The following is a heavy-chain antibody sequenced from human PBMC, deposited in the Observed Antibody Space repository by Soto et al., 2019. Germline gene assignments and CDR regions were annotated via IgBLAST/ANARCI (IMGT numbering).Heavy chain of an antibody. CDR1: GYTFTSYA. V-gene: IGHV1-3*01. CDR3: ARDFTDYYDSSGYYDAFDI. J-gene: IGHJ3*02. D-gene: IGHD3-22*01. CDR2: INAGNGNT. Sequence: ASVKVSCKASGYTFTSYAMHWVRQAPGQRLEWMGWINAGNGNTKYSQKFQGRVTITRDTSASTAYMELSSLRSEDTAVYYCARDFTDYYDSSGYYDAFDIWGQGTMVTVSS.